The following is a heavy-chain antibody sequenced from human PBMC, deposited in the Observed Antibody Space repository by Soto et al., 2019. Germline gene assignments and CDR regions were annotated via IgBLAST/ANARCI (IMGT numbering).Heavy chain of an antibody. CDR2: ISSSSSYI. V-gene: IGHV3-21*01. Sequence: LRLSCAASGFTFSSYSMNWVRQAPGKGLEWVSSISSSSSYIYYADSVKGRFTISRDNAKNSLYLQMNSLRAEDTAVYYCAREPRNYYGSGSYLKGWFDTCGQGPLVTVSS. J-gene: IGHJ5*02. CDR3: AREPRNYYGSGSYLKGWFDT. D-gene: IGHD3-10*01. CDR1: GFTFSSYS.